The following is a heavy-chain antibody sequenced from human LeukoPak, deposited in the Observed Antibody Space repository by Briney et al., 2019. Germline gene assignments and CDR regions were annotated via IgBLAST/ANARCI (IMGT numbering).Heavy chain of an antibody. V-gene: IGHV3-23*01. CDR2: ISGSGGST. Sequence: GGSLRPSCAASGFTFSSYAMSWVRQAPGKGLEWVSAISGSGGSTYYADSVKGRFTISRDNSKNTLYLQMNSLRAEDTAVYYCAKAGYCSGGSCYSIDYWGQGTLVTVSS. J-gene: IGHJ4*02. CDR3: AKAGYCSGGSCYSIDY. D-gene: IGHD2-15*01. CDR1: GFTFSSYA.